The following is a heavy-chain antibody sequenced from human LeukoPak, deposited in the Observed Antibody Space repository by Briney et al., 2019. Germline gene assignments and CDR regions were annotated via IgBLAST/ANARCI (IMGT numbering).Heavy chain of an antibody. CDR1: GFTFSSYG. Sequence: GGSLRLSCAASGFTFSSYGMHWVRQAPSKGLEWVAVISYDGSNKYYADSVKGRFTISRDNSKNTLYLQMNSLRAEDTAVYYCAREPTGAPYYYGMDVWGQGTTVTVSS. CDR2: ISYDGSNK. CDR3: AREPTGAPYYYGMDV. J-gene: IGHJ6*02. V-gene: IGHV3-30*03.